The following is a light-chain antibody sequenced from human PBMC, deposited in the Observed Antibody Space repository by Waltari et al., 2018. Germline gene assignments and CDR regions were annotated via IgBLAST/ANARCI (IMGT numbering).Light chain of an antibody. CDR1: SSSLGSNA. CDR2: SNN. V-gene: IGLV1-44*01. J-gene: IGLJ1*01. Sequence: QSVLTQPPSASGTPGQRVTIPCSGSSSSLGSNAVNWYRQLPGAAPKLLIWSNNQRPSGVPDRFSGSKSGTSASLAISGLQSEDEADFYCATWDDSLNGYVFGTGTKVTVL. CDR3: ATWDDSLNGYV.